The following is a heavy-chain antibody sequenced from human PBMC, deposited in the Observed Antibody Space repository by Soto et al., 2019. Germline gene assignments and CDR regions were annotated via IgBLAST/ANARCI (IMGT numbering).Heavy chain of an antibody. CDR1: AFSLSNNG. CDR3: ARDWGVVYHDSYSHSPHLDS. Sequence: EVHLVESGGGLVQPGGSLRLSCTAPAFSLSNNGMNWVLQAPGKGLARLSFISLDDTAIYYADAVKGRFTSSRDRAKNSLYLQTNSLRDEDTAVYCCARDWGVVYHDSYSHSPHLDSWGHGAMVTVSS. D-gene: IGHD3-10*01. CDR2: ISLDDTAI. V-gene: IGHV3-48*02. J-gene: IGHJ4*03.